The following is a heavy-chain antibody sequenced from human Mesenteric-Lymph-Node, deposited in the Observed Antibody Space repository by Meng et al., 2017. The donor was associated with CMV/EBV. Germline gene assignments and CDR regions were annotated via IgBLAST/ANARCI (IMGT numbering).Heavy chain of an antibody. CDR2: IYYSGST. Sequence: GSLRLSCAVSGDSITSSSYYWGWIRQPPGKGLEWIATIYYSGSTYYNPSLKSRVTISVDTTKNQFSLKLSSVTAADTAVYYCARGGQLLYRWFDPWGQGTLVTVSS. D-gene: IGHD2-2*02. CDR3: ARGGQLLYRWFDP. V-gene: IGHV4-39*07. J-gene: IGHJ5*02. CDR1: GDSITSSSYY.